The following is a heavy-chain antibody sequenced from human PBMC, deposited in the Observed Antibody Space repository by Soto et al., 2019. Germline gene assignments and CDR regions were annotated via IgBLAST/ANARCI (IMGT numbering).Heavy chain of an antibody. V-gene: IGHV1-24*01. CDR2: FDPEDGET. CDR1: GYTNTDIS. Sequence: GASVKLSCKDSGYTNTDISMHWVRQAPKKGFEWMGGFDPEDGETIYAQKFQGRVTMTTDTSTSTAYMELRSLRSDDTAVYYCARSFEVGYSSSWNWFDPWGQGTQVTVSS. CDR3: ARSFEVGYSSSWNWFDP. J-gene: IGHJ5*02. D-gene: IGHD6-6*01.